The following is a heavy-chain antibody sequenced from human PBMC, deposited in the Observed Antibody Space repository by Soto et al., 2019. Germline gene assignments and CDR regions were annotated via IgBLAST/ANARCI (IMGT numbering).Heavy chain of an antibody. J-gene: IGHJ4*02. D-gene: IGHD3-10*01. CDR2: ISGSGGST. Sequence: PGGSLRLSCAASGFAFNNYDITWVGQAPGKGLEWLSVISGSGGSTYYADSVKGRFTISRDNSEKTIFLQMNSLRAEDTAIYYCAVPSGSFYLPLNYWGQGTLVTVYS. V-gene: IGHV3-23*01. CDR3: AVPSGSFYLPLNY. CDR1: GFAFNNYD.